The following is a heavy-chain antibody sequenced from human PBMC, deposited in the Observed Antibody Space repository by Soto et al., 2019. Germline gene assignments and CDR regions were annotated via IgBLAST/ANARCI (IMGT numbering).Heavy chain of an antibody. D-gene: IGHD3-22*01. CDR2: ISSSGNT. Sequence: SETLSLTCTVSDGSISNFYWSWIRQPPGKGLEWIGYISSSGNTNYNPSLKSRVSISVDTSKNLFSLNLTSVTAADTAVYYCARAPMVLTRSYFDSWGQGTLVTVSS. CDR3: ARAPMVLTRSYFDS. J-gene: IGHJ4*02. CDR1: DGSISNFY. V-gene: IGHV4-59*01.